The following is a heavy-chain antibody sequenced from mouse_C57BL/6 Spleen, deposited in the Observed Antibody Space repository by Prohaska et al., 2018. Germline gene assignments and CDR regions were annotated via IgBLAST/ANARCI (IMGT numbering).Heavy chain of an antibody. V-gene: IGHV1-64*01. D-gene: IGHD2-3*01. J-gene: IGHJ2*01. Sequence: QVQLQQPGAELVKPGASVKLSCKASGYTFTSYWMHWVKQRPGQGLEWIGMIHPNSGSTNYNEKFKSRATLTVDKSSSTAYMQLSSLTSEDSAVYYCARDGYSSFDYWGQGTTLTVSS. CDR3: ARDGYSSFDY. CDR1: GYTFTSYW. CDR2: IHPNSGST.